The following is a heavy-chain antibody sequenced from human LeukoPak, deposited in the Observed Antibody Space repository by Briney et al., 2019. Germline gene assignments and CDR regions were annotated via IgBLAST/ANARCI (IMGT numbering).Heavy chain of an antibody. CDR2: IYYSGST. V-gene: IGHV4-39*01. CDR1: GGSISGSSYY. J-gene: IGHJ4*02. D-gene: IGHD3-16*02. Sequence: SETLSLTCTVSGGSISGSSYYWGWIRQPPGKGLEWIGSIYYSGSTYYNPSLKSRVTISVDTSKNQFSLKLNSVTATDTAVYYCARQTYVWGSYRQRYLDYWGQGTLVTVSS. CDR3: ARQTYVWGSYRQRYLDY.